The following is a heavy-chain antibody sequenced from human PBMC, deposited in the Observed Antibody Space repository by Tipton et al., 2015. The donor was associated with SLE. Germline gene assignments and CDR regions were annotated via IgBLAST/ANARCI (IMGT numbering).Heavy chain of an antibody. D-gene: IGHD2-15*01. J-gene: IGHJ3*02. CDR1: GGSISSSNW. V-gene: IGHV4-4*02. CDR2: IYHSGST. CDR3: ARRYCSGGSCYLGAFDI. Sequence: TLSLTCAVSGGSISSSNWWSWVRQPPGKGLEWIGEIYHSGSTNYNPSLKSRVTISVDKSKNQFSLKLSSVTAADTAVYYCARRYCSGGSCYLGAFDIWGQGTMVTVSS.